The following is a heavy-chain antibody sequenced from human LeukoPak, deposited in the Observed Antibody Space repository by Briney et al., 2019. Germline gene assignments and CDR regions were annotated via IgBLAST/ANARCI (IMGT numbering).Heavy chain of an antibody. V-gene: IGHV1-18*01. CDR1: GYSFINNG. CDR3: ARGETRNDY. D-gene: IGHD3-16*01. CDR2: ISPYNGTT. J-gene: IGHJ4*02. Sequence: GASVKVSCKASGYSFINNGINWVRQAPGQGLEWMGWISPYNGTTNFAQKLQGRVTMTTDTSTSTAYLELRSLTFDDTAVYYCARGETRNDYWGQGTLVTVSS.